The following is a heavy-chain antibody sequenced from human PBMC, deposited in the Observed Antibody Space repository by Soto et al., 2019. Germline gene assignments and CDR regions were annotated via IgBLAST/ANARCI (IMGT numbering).Heavy chain of an antibody. J-gene: IGHJ6*02. CDR1: GFTFSSYG. CDR2: ISYDGSNK. Sequence: QVQLVESGGGVVQPGRSLRLSCAASGFTFSSYGMHWVRQAPGKGLEWVAVISYDGSNKYYADSVKGRFTISRDNSKNTLYLQMNSLRAEDTAVYYCAKDSGSDGVGYYYGMDVWGQGTTVTVSS. CDR3: AKDSGSDGVGYYYGMDV. V-gene: IGHV3-30*18. D-gene: IGHD1-26*01.